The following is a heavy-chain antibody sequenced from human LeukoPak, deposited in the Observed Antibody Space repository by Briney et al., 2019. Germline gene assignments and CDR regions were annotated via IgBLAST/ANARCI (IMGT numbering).Heavy chain of an antibody. CDR1: GGSFSGYY. CDR2: INHSGST. J-gene: IGHJ4*02. Sequence: PSETLSLTCAVYGGSFSGYYWSWIRQPPVKELEWIGEINHSGSTNYNPSLKSRVTISVDTSKNQFSLKLSSVTAADTAVYYCARGFMVRGVIMLWSQGTLVTVSS. CDR3: ARGFMVRGVIML. D-gene: IGHD3-10*01. V-gene: IGHV4-34*01.